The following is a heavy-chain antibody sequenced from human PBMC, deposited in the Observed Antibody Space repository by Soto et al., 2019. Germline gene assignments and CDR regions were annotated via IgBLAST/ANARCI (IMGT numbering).Heavy chain of an antibody. D-gene: IGHD2-15*01. CDR3: ARDNPHRVDYGLDV. CDR2: IFHSGSA. Sequence: AXASLSLTCTVRGGSISSYYWSWIRQPPGKGLEWIGYIFHSGSANYNPSLSSRVTMSIDTSKNQFSLKLTSVTAADTAVYYCARDNPHRVDYGLDVCGQRTSVTVSS. V-gene: IGHV4-59*01. CDR1: GGSISSYY. J-gene: IGHJ6*02.